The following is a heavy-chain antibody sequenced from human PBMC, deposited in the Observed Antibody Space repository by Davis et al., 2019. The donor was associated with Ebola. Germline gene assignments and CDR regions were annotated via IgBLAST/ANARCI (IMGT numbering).Heavy chain of an antibody. CDR2: IDPSDSYT. V-gene: IGHV5-10-1*01. CDR3: AGSRYYYYGMDV. Sequence: GESLKISCKGSGYRFTSYWISWVRQMPGKGLEWMGRIDPSDSYTNYSPSFQGHVTISADKSISTAYLQWSSLKASDTAMYYCAGSRYYYYGMDVWGQGTTVTVSS. CDR1: GYRFTSYW. J-gene: IGHJ6*02. D-gene: IGHD2-2*01.